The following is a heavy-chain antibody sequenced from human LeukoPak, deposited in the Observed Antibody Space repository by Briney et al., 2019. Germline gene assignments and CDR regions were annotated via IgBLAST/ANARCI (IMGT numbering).Heavy chain of an antibody. V-gene: IGHV4-59*01. CDR2: AYYTGIT. CDR3: ARDREDHNLGVWYFDP. Sequence: SETLSLTCNVSGGYISTYYWSWIRQSPGRGLEWIGYAYYTGITNYNPSLKSRVTISVDTAKNQFSLKLTSVTAADTAVYYCARDREDHNLGVWYFDPWGRGTLVTVSS. CDR1: GGYISTYY. J-gene: IGHJ2*01. D-gene: IGHD3-16*01.